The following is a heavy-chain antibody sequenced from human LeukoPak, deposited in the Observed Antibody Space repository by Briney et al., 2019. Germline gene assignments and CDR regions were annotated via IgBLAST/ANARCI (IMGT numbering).Heavy chain of an antibody. J-gene: IGHJ1*01. D-gene: IGHD6-13*01. V-gene: IGHV4-31*03. CDR2: IYYSGST. CDR1: GGSISSGGYY. CDR3: ARDGAAAAGSYFQH. Sequence: PSQTLSLTCTVSGGSISSGGYYWSWIRQHPGKGLEWIGYIYYSGSTYYNPSLKSRVTISVDTSKNQFSLKLSSVTAADTAVYYCARDGAAAAGSYFQHSGQGTLVTVSS.